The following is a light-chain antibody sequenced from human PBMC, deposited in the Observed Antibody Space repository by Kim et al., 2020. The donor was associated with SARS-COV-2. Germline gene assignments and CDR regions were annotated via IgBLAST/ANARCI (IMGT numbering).Light chain of an antibody. J-gene: IGLJ3*02. V-gene: IGLV3-1*01. CDR2: QHT. CDR3: QAWDSSTAV. Sequence: SVSPGQTASITCSGSKLGDKYAYWYQKKPGQSPVLVIYQHTKRPSGISQRFSGSSSGNTATLTISRAQTMDEADYYCQAWDSSTAVFGGGTQRTVL. CDR1: KLGDKY.